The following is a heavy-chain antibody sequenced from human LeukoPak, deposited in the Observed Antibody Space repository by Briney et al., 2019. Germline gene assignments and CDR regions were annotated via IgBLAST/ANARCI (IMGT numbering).Heavy chain of an antibody. CDR2: ISGSGST. D-gene: IGHD2-15*01. Sequence: GGSLRLSCAASGFTFSSYDMRWVLQAPGKGLEWVSAISGSGSTDYADSVKGRFTISRDNSKNTLYLQMNSLRAEDTAVYYCVQLGYCSGSSCYNPRWGPGTQVTVSS. CDR3: VQLGYCSGSSCYNPR. V-gene: IGHV3-23*01. CDR1: GFTFSSYD. J-gene: IGHJ4*02.